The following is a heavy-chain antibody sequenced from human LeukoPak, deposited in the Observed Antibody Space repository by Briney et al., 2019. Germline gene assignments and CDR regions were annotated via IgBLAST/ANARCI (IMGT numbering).Heavy chain of an antibody. Sequence: GSLRLSCAASGFTFSSYAMHWVRQAPGKGLEWVAVISYDGSNKYYADSVKGRFTISRDNSKNTLYLQMNSLRAEDTAVYYCARGPDYYGLYYFDYWGQGTLVTVSS. CDR2: ISYDGSNK. V-gene: IGHV3-30*04. J-gene: IGHJ4*02. D-gene: IGHD3-10*01. CDR3: ARGPDYYGLYYFDY. CDR1: GFTFSSYA.